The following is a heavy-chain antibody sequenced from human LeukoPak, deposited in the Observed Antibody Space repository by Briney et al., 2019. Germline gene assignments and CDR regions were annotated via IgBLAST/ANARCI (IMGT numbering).Heavy chain of an antibody. V-gene: IGHV3-30*04. J-gene: IGHJ6*04. D-gene: IGHD2-2*01. CDR2: ISYDGSNK. Sequence: GRSLRLSCAASGFTFSSYAMHWVRQAPGKGLERVAVISYDGSNKYYADSVKGRFTISRDNSKNTLYLQMNSLRAEDTAVYYCARDQEGRYCSSTSCYEVYGMDVWGKGTTVTVSS. CDR3: ARDQEGRYCSSTSCYEVYGMDV. CDR1: GFTFSSYA.